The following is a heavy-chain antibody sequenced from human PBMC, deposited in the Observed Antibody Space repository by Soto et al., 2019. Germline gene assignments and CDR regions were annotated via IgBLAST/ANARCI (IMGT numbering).Heavy chain of an antibody. D-gene: IGHD2-2*03. Sequence: QVHLQESGPGLVKPSETLSLTCTVSGGSFSPYYWSWIRQPPGKGLEWVGYISYSGSTNYNPSLVTRVTIAVDKSKNQYYLKLTSVTAADTAVYYCARHAVGYCGATYCQEYDYWGQGILVAVSS. CDR3: ARHAVGYCGATYCQEYDY. CDR1: GGSFSPYY. V-gene: IGHV4-59*08. J-gene: IGHJ4*02. CDR2: ISYSGST.